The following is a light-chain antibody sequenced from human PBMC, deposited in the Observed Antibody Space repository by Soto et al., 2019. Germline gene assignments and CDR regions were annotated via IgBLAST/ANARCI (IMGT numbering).Light chain of an antibody. CDR1: QSLSSW. CDR2: DAS. J-gene: IGKJ4*01. V-gene: IGKV1-5*01. Sequence: DIQMPQSPFTLSASVGDRVTITCRASQSLSSWLAWYQQTPGKAPKLLIYDASSLESGVPSRFSGSGSGTEFTRTISSLQPDEFANYYCQQYNSYPLSFGGGDKVESK. CDR3: QQYNSYPLS.